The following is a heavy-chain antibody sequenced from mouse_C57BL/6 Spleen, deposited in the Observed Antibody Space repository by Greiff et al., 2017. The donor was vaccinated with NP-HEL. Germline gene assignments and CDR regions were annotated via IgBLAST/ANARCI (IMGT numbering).Heavy chain of an antibody. Sequence: QVQLQQSGAELVRPGASVKLSCKASGYTFTDYYINWVKQRPGQGLEWIARIYPGSGNTYYNEKFKGKATLTAEKSSSTAYMQLSSLTSEDSAVYFCARGYYGSIDVWGTGTTVTVSS. J-gene: IGHJ1*03. D-gene: IGHD1-1*01. CDR2: IYPGSGNT. V-gene: IGHV1-76*01. CDR1: GYTFTDYY. CDR3: ARGYYGSIDV.